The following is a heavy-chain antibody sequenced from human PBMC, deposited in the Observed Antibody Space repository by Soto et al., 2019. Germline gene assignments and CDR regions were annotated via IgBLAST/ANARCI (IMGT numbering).Heavy chain of an antibody. CDR3: ERDPSSISGTKSFDY. J-gene: IGHJ4*02. Sequence: PWGSLRLSCAASGFTFSSYSMNWVRQAPGKGLEWVSSISSGGSYIFYADSVKGRLTISRDNAKSSLYLQMNSLRAEDTAVYYCERDPSSISGTKSFDYWGQGTLVTVSS. CDR1: GFTFSSYS. D-gene: IGHD1-7*01. CDR2: ISSGGSYI. V-gene: IGHV3-21*01.